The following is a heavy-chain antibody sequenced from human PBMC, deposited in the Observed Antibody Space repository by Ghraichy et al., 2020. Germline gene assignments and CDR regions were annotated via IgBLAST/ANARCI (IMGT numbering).Heavy chain of an antibody. CDR1: GGSISSYY. Sequence: ESLNISCTVSGGSISSYYWSWIRQPPGKGLEWIGYIYYSGSTNYNPSLKSRVTISVDTSKNQFSLKLSSVTAADTAVYYCARTRFLEWFMDCWGQGTLVTVSS. D-gene: IGHD3-3*01. CDR2: IYYSGST. CDR3: ARTRFLEWFMDC. J-gene: IGHJ4*02. V-gene: IGHV4-59*01.